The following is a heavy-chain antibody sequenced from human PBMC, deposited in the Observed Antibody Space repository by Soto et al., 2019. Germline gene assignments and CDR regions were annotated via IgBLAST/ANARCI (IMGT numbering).Heavy chain of an antibody. CDR1: AISFNTYG. V-gene: IGHV3-23*01. CDR2: VTVTGGST. CDR3: AGQRSPEGWFDP. J-gene: IGHJ5*02. Sequence: PGGSLRLSCAASAISFNTYGVTWARQAPGEGLEWVSTVTVTGGSTYYADSVKGRFTMSRDRSNYTVSLLLNSLRVEDTCIYYCAGQRSPEGWFDPWGQGTLVTAPQ. D-gene: IGHD3-10*01.